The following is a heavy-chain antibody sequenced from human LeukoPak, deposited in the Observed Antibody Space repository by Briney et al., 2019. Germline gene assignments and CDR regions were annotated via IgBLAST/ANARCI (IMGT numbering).Heavy chain of an antibody. CDR2: ISRSSDYK. J-gene: IGHJ4*02. CDR1: GFAFGDYH. Sequence: GGSLRLSCAASGFAFGDYHMSWIRQAPGKGLVWVSYISRSSDYKDFADSVRGRFTVSRDNAKNSMYLQMSSLRAEDTAAYYCAGPTCLRGAYCSTNFWGQGTLVTVSS. D-gene: IGHD2-2*01. V-gene: IGHV3-11*03. CDR3: AGPTCLRGAYCSTNF.